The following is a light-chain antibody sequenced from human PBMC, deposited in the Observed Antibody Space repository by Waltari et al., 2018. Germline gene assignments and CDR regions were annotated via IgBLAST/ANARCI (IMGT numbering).Light chain of an antibody. J-gene: IGKJ4*01. V-gene: IGKV1-5*03. CDR2: KAS. CDR3: QQYDTYPLT. CDR1: QNIKTW. Sequence: DIQMSQSPSTLSASIGDRDTITCRASQNIKTWVAWYQQKPGKAPKFLVYKASTLDSGVPSRFSGSGSGTEFTLTISSLQPDDFATYYCQQYDTYPLTFGGGTKVEIK.